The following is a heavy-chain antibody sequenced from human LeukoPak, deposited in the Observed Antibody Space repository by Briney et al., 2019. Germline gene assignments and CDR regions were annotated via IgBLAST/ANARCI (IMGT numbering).Heavy chain of an antibody. CDR2: ISNSGSNK. Sequence: GGSLRLSCAASGFTFSDYYMSWIRQAPGKGLEWVSYISNSGSNKYYADSVKGRFTISRDNAKNSLYLQMNSLRAEDTAVYYCARGGANYYYYYLDVWGKGTTVTVSS. CDR3: ARGGANYYYYYLDV. V-gene: IGHV3-11*01. CDR1: GFTFSDYY. D-gene: IGHD3-16*01. J-gene: IGHJ6*03.